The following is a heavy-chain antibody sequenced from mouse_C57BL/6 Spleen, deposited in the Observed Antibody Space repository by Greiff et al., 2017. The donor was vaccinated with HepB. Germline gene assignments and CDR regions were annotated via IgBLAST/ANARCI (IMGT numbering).Heavy chain of an antibody. CDR3: ARHEDYDYDVYAMDY. CDR1: GYTFTEYT. J-gene: IGHJ4*01. CDR2: FYPGSGSI. V-gene: IGHV1-62-2*01. Sequence: QVHVKQSGAELVKPGASVKLSCKASGYTFTEYTIHWVKQRSGQGLEWIGWFYPGSGSIKYNEKFKDKATLTADKSSSTVYMELSRLTSEDSAVYFCARHEDYDYDVYAMDYWGQGTSVTVSS. D-gene: IGHD2-4*01.